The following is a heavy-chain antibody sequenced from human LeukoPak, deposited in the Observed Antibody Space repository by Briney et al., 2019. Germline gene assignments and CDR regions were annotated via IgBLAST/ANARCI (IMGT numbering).Heavy chain of an antibody. D-gene: IGHD2-8*01. V-gene: IGHV4-59*08. J-gene: IGHJ6*03. CDR3: ARRAPNFQFHYYMDV. CDR1: GGSIINNY. Sequence: SETLSLTCAVSGGSIINNYWSWIRQPPGKGLEWIGYISHSGSTNYNPSLKSRVTISVDTSKNQFYLKLNSVTAADTAVYYCARRAPNFQFHYYMDVWGKGATVTVSS. CDR2: ISHSGST.